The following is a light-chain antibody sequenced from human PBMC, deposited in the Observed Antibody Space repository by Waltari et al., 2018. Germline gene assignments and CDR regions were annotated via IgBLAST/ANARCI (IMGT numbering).Light chain of an antibody. CDR2: DVN. V-gene: IGLV2-14*03. Sequence: QSALTQPASLSGSPVKSITISCTGTSRDIGAYNFVSSYQKHPGKAPKVMIYDVNNRPSGVSSRFSGSKSGNTAYLTISGLQAEDEAEYYCSSYTTGSTSYVFGSGTKVTVL. CDR3: SSYTTGSTSYV. CDR1: SRDIGAYNF. J-gene: IGLJ1*01.